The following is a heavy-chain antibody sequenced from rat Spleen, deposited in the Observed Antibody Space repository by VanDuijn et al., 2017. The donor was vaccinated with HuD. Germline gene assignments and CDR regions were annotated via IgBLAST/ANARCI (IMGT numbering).Heavy chain of an antibody. D-gene: IGHD1-11*01. CDR1: GFTFSDYN. CDR3: ARHEYGGYSWFAY. J-gene: IGHJ3*01. Sequence: EVQLVESGGGLVQPGRSLKLSCAASGFTFSDYNMAWVRQAPKKGLEWVATIIYDGSRTYFRDSVMGRFTISRDNAKSTLFLQMDSLRSEDTATYYCARHEYGGYSWFAYWGQGTLVTVSS. CDR2: IIYDGSRT. V-gene: IGHV5S10*01.